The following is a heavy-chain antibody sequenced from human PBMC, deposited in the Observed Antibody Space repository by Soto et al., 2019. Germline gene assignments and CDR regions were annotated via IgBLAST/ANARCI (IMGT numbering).Heavy chain of an antibody. J-gene: IGHJ3*02. CDR2: FDPEDGET. CDR1: GYTLTEVS. CDR3: ATEVRRSSSWPHHDAFDI. V-gene: IGHV1-24*01. Sequence: ASVKVSCKVSGYTLTEVSMHWVRQAPGKGLEWMGGFDPEDGETIYAQKFQGRVTMTEDTSTDTAYMELSSLRSEDTAVYYCATEVRRSSSWPHHDAFDIWGQGTMVTVSS. D-gene: IGHD6-13*01.